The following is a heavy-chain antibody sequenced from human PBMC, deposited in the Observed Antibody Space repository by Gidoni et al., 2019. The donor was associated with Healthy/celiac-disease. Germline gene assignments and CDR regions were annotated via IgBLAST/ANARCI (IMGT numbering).Heavy chain of an antibody. CDR1: VVTFSSYA. CDR3: ARDESSSSGYYYYGMDV. J-gene: IGHJ6*02. CDR2: FIPIFGTA. Sequence: QVQLVQSGAEVKKPGSSVLVSCKASVVTFSSYAISWVRQAPGQGLEWMGGFIPIFGTANYAQKCQGRVTITADESTSTAYMELSSLRSEDTAVYYCARDESSSSGYYYYGMDVWGQGTTVTVSS. V-gene: IGHV1-69*01. D-gene: IGHD6-6*01.